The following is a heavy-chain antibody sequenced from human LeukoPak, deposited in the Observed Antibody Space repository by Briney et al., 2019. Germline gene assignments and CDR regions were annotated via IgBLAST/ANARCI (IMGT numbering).Heavy chain of an antibody. V-gene: IGHV3-33*01. CDR3: AREMWHYDILTGYSRYYGMDV. CDR2: IWYDGSNK. CDR1: GFTFSSYG. J-gene: IGHJ6*02. Sequence: GRSLRLSCAVSGFTFSSYGMHWVRQAPGKGLEWVAGIWYDGSNKYYADSVEGRFTISRDNSTNTLYLQMNSLRAEDTAVYYSAREMWHYDILTGYSRYYGMDVWGQGTTVTVSS. D-gene: IGHD3-9*01.